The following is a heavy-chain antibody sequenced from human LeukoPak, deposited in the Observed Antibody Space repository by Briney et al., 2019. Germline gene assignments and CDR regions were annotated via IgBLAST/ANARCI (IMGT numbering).Heavy chain of an antibody. J-gene: IGHJ4*02. V-gene: IGHV3-23*01. CDR3: ARAGERGRYYFDY. CDR2: ISGSGAST. Sequence: GGSLRLSCAASEFTFSSYVMTWVRQAPGKGLEWVAAISGSGASTYYADSVKGRFIISRDNAKNSLYLQMNSLRAEDTAVYYCARAGERGRYYFDYWGQGTLVTVSS. D-gene: IGHD3-16*01. CDR1: EFTFSSYV.